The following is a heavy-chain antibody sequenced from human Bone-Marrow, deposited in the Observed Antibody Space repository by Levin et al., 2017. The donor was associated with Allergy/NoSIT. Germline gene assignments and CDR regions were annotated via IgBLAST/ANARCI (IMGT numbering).Heavy chain of an antibody. CDR1: DFTFRTYS. J-gene: IGHJ4*02. CDR3: AREPNWSDAY. D-gene: IGHD1-1*01. Sequence: GGSLRLSCVDSDFTFRTYSMGWARQAPGKGLEWVSDISTSGEDTHYADSVKGRFTIYRDNSKKTLYLQMNSLRVEDTAVYYCAREPNWSDAYWGQGTLVTVSS. CDR2: ISTSGEDT. V-gene: IGHV3-23*01.